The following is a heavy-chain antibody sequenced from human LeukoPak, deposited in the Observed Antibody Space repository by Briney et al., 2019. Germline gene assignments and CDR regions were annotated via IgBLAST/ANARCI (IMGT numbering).Heavy chain of an antibody. D-gene: IGHD5-12*01. V-gene: IGHV3-7*03. Sequence: GGSLRLSCAASGFTFSDYWMTWVRQAPGKGLEWVANINQDGSEKNYVDSVKGRFTISRDNAKNSLYLQMNSLRAEDTAVYYCAKADQVATTLFDYWGQGTLVTVSS. CDR1: GFTFSDYW. CDR3: AKADQVATTLFDY. J-gene: IGHJ4*02. CDR2: INQDGSEK.